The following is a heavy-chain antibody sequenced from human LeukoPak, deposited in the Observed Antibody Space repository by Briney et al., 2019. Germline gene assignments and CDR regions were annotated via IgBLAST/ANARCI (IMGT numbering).Heavy chain of an antibody. CDR2: IYHSGST. CDR1: GGSISSSNW. J-gene: IGHJ6*03. Sequence: PSETLSLTCAVSGGSISSSNWWSWVRQPPGKGLEWIGEIYHSGSTNYNPSLKSRVTISVDTSKNQFSLKLSSVTAADTAVYYCASERPGYFDWLSSIYYMDVWGKGTTVTISS. V-gene: IGHV4-4*02. D-gene: IGHD3-9*01. CDR3: ASERPGYFDWLSSIYYMDV.